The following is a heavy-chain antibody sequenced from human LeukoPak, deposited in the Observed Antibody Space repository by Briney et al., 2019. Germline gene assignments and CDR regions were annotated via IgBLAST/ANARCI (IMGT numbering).Heavy chain of an antibody. D-gene: IGHD3-10*01. CDR3: ARDAYYYGSGSYDY. Sequence: SETLSLTCTVSGGSISSSSYYWGWIRQPPGKGLEWIGSIYYSGSTYYNPSLKSRVTISVDTSKNQFSLKLSSVTAADTAVYYCARDAYYYGSGSYDYWGQGTLVTVPS. V-gene: IGHV4-39*01. CDR2: IYYSGST. J-gene: IGHJ4*02. CDR1: GGSISSSSYY.